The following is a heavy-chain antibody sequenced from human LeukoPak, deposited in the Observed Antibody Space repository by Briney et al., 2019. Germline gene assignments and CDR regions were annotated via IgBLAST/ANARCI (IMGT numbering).Heavy chain of an antibody. Sequence: PGGSLRLSCAASGFTFDDYGMSWVRQAPGKGLEWVSAISGSGGSTYYADSVKGRFTISRDNSKNTLYLQMNSLRAEDTAVYYCAKDFRDSSGYYYLLGYYFDYWGQGTLVTVSS. CDR2: ISGSGGST. CDR3: AKDFRDSSGYYYLLGYYFDY. J-gene: IGHJ4*02. D-gene: IGHD3-22*01. V-gene: IGHV3-23*01. CDR1: GFTFDDYG.